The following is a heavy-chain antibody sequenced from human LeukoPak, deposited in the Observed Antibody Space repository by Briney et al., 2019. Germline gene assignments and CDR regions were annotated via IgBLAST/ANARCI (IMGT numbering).Heavy chain of an antibody. D-gene: IGHD3-10*01. CDR3: ARLHPYASGMEDGFDI. CDR2: IRSYNGNT. CDR1: GYTFTTYG. J-gene: IGHJ3*02. Sequence: ASVKVSCKASGYTFTTYGISWVRQAPGQGLEWMGWIRSYNGNTNYAQNVQGRLTMTTDTSTSTAYMELTSLTSDGTAVYYCARLHPYASGMEDGFDIWGQGTTVTVSS. V-gene: IGHV1-18*01.